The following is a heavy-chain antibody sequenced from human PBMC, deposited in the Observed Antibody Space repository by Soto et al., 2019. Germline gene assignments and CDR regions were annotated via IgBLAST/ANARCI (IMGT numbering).Heavy chain of an antibody. J-gene: IGHJ4*02. CDR1: GGTFSSYA. D-gene: IGHD2-15*01. V-gene: IGHV1-69*01. CDR3: ARDRCSGGSCYTLFDY. Sequence: QVQLVQSGAEVKKPGSSVKVSCKASGGTFSSYAISWVRQAPGQGLEWMGGIIPIFGTANYAQKFQGRVTITADESTSTAYMELSCLRSEDTAVYYCARDRCSGGSCYTLFDYWGQGTLVTVSS. CDR2: IIPIFGTA.